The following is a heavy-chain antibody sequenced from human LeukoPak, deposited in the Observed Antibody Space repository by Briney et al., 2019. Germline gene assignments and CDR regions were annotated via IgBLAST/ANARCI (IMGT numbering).Heavy chain of an antibody. Sequence: SETLSLTCAVYGGSSSGYYWSWIRQPPGKGLEWIGEINHSGSTNYNPSLKSRVTISVDTSKNQFSLKLSSVTAADTAVYYCARFGIVGATGPKFYFDYWGQGTLVTVSS. CDR1: GGSSSGYY. CDR3: ARFGIVGATGPKFYFDY. V-gene: IGHV4-34*01. J-gene: IGHJ4*02. D-gene: IGHD1-26*01. CDR2: INHSGST.